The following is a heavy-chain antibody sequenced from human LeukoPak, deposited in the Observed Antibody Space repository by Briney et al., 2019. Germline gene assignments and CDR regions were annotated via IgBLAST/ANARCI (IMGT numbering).Heavy chain of an antibody. CDR1: GGSFSGYY. CDR2: IYHSGST. D-gene: IGHD6-6*01. J-gene: IGHJ6*03. Sequence: PSETLSLTCAVYGGSFSGYYWSWIRQPPGKGLEWIGEIYHSGSTNYNPSLKSRVTISVDKSKNQFSLKLSSVTAADTAVYYCARAIAAPGGDYYYMDVWGKGTTVTISS. CDR3: ARAIAAPGGDYYYMDV. V-gene: IGHV4-34*01.